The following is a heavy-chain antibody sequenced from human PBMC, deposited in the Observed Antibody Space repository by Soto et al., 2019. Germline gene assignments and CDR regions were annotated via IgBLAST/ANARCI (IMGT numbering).Heavy chain of an antibody. V-gene: IGHV4-30-4*01. CDR3: ARDPIMTTVTPGSRDV. CDR2: IYYSWST. J-gene: IGHJ6*02. D-gene: IGHD4-17*01. CDR1: GGSISSGDYY. Sequence: QVQLQESGPGLVKPSQTLSLACTVSGGSISSGDYYWSWIRQPPGKGLEWIGYIYYSWSTYYNPSLKRRVTISVDTSKNQFSLKLSSVTAADTAVYYCARDPIMTTVTPGSRDVWGQGTTGTVSS.